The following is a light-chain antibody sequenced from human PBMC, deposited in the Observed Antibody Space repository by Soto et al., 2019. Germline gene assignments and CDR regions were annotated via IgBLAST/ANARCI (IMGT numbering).Light chain of an antibody. Sequence: DIQMTQSPSSLSASVGDRVTITCRASQDISNYLAWYQQKPGKVPKLLIYAASTLQSGVPSRFSGSGSGTDFTLTISTLQPEDVETYYCKKYNSAPRTFGQGTKVEIK. J-gene: IGKJ1*01. CDR2: AAS. CDR3: KKYNSAPRT. V-gene: IGKV1-27*01. CDR1: QDISNY.